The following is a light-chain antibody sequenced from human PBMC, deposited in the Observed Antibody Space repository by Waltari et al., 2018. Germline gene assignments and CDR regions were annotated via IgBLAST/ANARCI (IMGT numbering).Light chain of an antibody. Sequence: QSALTQPASVSGSPGQSITISCTGSGTDVGRYNYVSWYQHYPDKAPRLMIYDVTNRPSAVSVRFSGSKSGNTASLTISGLQPEDEADYYCASYIAASTLVFGGGTRLTVV. CDR2: DVT. CDR1: GTDVGRYNY. CDR3: ASYIAASTLV. V-gene: IGLV2-14*03. J-gene: IGLJ3*02.